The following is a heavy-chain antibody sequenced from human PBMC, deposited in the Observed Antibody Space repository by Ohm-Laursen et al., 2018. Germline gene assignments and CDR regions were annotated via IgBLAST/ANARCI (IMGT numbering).Heavy chain of an antibody. Sequence: SETLSLTCTVSGGSIRSSNYYWGWIRQPPGKGLEWIGSIYYSGSTYYNPSLKSRVTISVDTSKNQFSLKLSSVTAADTAMYCCAPQSYYYYGMDVWGQGTTVTVSS. J-gene: IGHJ6*02. CDR3: APQSYYYYGMDV. CDR2: IYYSGST. V-gene: IGHV4-39*01. CDR1: GGSIRSSNYY.